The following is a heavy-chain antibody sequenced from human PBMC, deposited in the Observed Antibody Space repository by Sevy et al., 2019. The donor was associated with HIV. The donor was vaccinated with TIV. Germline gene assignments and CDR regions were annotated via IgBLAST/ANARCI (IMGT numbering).Heavy chain of an antibody. CDR1: GFTFSSYS. CDR3: ARGDYDSSGHDY. CDR2: ISSSSSYI. Sequence: GGSLRLSCAASGFTFSSYSMNWVRHAPGKGLEWVSSISSSSSYIYYADSVKGRFTISRDNAKNSLYLQMNSLRAEDTAVYYCARGDYDSSGHDYWGQGTLVTVSS. J-gene: IGHJ4*02. D-gene: IGHD3-22*01. V-gene: IGHV3-21*01.